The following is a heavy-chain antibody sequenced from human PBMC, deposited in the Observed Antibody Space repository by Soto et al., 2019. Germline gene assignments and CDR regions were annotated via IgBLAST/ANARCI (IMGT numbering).Heavy chain of an antibody. Sequence: SETLSLTCTVSGGSISSGDYYWSWIRQPPGKGLEWIGYIYYSGSTYYNPSLKSRVTISVDTSNNQSSLKPSSVTAADTAVYYCARGLTGYYDYWGQGTLVTVSS. D-gene: IGHD3-9*01. V-gene: IGHV4-30-4*01. J-gene: IGHJ4*02. CDR2: IYYSGST. CDR3: ARGLTGYYDY. CDR1: GGSISSGDYY.